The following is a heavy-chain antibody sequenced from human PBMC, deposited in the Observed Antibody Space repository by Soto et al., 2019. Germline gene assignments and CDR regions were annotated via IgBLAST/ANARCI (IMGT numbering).Heavy chain of an antibody. D-gene: IGHD3-10*01. J-gene: IGHJ6*02. V-gene: IGHV4-4*02. CDR3: ARDRFILWITMVRGPRDYDYYYGMDV. CDR1: GGSISSSNW. CDR2: IYHSGRT. Sequence: PSETLSLTCAVSGGSISSSNWWSWVRPHPGKGLEWIGEIYHSGRTNYNPSLKSRVTISVDKSKNQFSLKRSSVTAADTAVYYCARDRFILWITMVRGPRDYDYYYGMDVWGQGTTVT.